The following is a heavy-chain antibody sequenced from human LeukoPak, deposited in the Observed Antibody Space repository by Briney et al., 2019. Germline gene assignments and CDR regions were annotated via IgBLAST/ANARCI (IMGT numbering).Heavy chain of an antibody. V-gene: IGHV3-30*04. CDR1: GFTFNSYA. D-gene: IGHD2-21*01. CDR3: ANSGPISFDAFDI. Sequence: PGGSLRLSCAASGFTFNSYALHWVRQAPGKGLEWVAVISYDGSNNYYGESVKGRFTISRDNSKNMVYLQMNSLRPEDTAVYYCANSGPISFDAFDIWGQGTMVTVSS. J-gene: IGHJ3*02. CDR2: ISYDGSNN.